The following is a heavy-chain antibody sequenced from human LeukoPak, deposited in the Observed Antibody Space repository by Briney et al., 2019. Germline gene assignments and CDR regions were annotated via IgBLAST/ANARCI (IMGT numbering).Heavy chain of an antibody. CDR1: GVSFSSYS. V-gene: IGHV3-48*01. CDR3: ARVLRYFDWLSPPDY. CDR2: ISSSSSTI. D-gene: IGHD3-9*01. J-gene: IGHJ4*02. Sequence: GGSLRLSCAASGVSFSSYSMNWVRQAPGKGLEWASYISSSSSTIYYADSVKGRFTISRDNAKNSLYLQMNSLRAEDTAVYYCARVLRYFDWLSPPDYWGQGTLVTVSS.